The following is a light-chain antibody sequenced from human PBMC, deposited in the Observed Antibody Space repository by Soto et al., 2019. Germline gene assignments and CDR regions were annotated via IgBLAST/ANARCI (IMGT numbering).Light chain of an antibody. J-gene: IGLJ1*01. CDR3: SSYTTSSTYV. V-gene: IGLV2-14*03. CDR1: SSDVGYYNY. CDR2: DVS. Sequence: QSALTQPASVSGSPGQSITISCTGTSSDVGYYNYVSWYQHHPGKAPKLIIYDVSSRPSRVSDRFSGSKSGNTASLTISGLQAEDEAEYYCSSYTTSSTYVFGIGTKVTVL.